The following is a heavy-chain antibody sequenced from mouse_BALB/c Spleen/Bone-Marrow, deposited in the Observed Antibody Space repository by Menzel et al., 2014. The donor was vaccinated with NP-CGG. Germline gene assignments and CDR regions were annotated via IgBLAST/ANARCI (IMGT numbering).Heavy chain of an antibody. CDR3: ARWAFDAWFAY. J-gene: IGHJ3*01. Sequence: VQLQQSGAELMKPGASVKVSCKATGYTFSSYWLEWVKQRPGHGLEWIGEILPGSGNTNYNEKFKGKATFTADTSSNTAYMQLSSLTSEDSAVYYCARWAFDAWFAYWGQGTLVTVSA. D-gene: IGHD3-1*01. CDR2: ILPGSGNT. V-gene: IGHV1-9*01. CDR1: GYTFSSYW.